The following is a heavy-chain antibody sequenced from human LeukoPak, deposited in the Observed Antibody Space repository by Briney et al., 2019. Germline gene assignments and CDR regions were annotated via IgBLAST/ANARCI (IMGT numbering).Heavy chain of an antibody. J-gene: IGHJ4*02. CDR1: GGTFSSYA. CDR2: IIPIFGTA. V-gene: IGHV1-69*05. Sequence: GPSVKVSCKAAGGTFSSYAISWVRQAPGQGLEGMGGIIPIFGTANYAQKFQGRVTITTDESTSTAYMELSSLRSEDTAVYYCARDGSSGWLDYWGQGTLVTVFS. D-gene: IGHD6-19*01. CDR3: ARDGSSGWLDY.